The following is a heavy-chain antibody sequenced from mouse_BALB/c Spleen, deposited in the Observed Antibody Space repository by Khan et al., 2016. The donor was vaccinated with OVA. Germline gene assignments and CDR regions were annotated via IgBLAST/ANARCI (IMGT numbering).Heavy chain of an antibody. D-gene: IGHD2-4*01. J-gene: IGHJ3*01. CDR2: INPTTGYT. Sequence: VKLLESGAELAKPGASVKMSCKASGYIFTSYWMHWVKQRPGQGLEWIGFINPTTGYTEYNQKFKDKATLTADKSSSTAYMQLSSLTSEDSAVNYCARSPTMITQFSYWGQGTLVTVSA. CDR3: ARSPTMITQFSY. V-gene: IGHV1-7*01. CDR1: GYIFTSYW.